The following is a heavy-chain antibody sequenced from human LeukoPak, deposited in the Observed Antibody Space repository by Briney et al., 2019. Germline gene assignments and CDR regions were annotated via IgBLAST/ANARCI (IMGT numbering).Heavy chain of an antibody. Sequence: LPGRSLRLSCAASGFTFSSYGMHWVRQAPGKGLEWVAAISYDGSNKYYVDSVKGRFTISKDNSKNTLYLQMNSLRPADTAVYYCAKDRGEQWLVTSFDYWGQGTLVTVSS. CDR1: GFTFSSYG. CDR3: AKDRGEQWLVTSFDY. V-gene: IGHV3-30*18. CDR2: ISYDGSNK. J-gene: IGHJ4*02. D-gene: IGHD6-19*01.